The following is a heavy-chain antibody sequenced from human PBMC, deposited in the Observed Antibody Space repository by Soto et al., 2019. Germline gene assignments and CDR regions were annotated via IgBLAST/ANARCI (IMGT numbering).Heavy chain of an antibody. CDR1: GYTFTGYY. V-gene: IGHV1-2*04. J-gene: IGHJ3*02. CDR2: INPNSGGT. Sequence: ASVKVSCKASGYTFTGYYMHWVRQAPGQGLEWMGWINPNSGGTNYAQKFQGWVTMTRDTSISTACMELSRLRSDDTAVYYCARDRSAFDIWGQGTMVTVSS. CDR3: ARDRSAFDI.